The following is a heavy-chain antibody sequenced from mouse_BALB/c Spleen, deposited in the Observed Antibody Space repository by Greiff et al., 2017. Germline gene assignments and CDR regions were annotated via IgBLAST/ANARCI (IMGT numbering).Heavy chain of an antibody. J-gene: IGHJ3*01. V-gene: IGHV14-3*02. CDR3: ASGGSFAWFAY. Sequence: EVQRVESGAELVKPGASVKLSCTASGFNIKDTYMHWVKQRPEQGLEWIGRIDPANGNTKYDPKFQGKATITADTSSNTAYLQLSSLTSEDTAVYYCASGGSFAWFAYWGQGTLVTVSA. CDR1: GFNIKDTY. CDR2: IDPANGNT.